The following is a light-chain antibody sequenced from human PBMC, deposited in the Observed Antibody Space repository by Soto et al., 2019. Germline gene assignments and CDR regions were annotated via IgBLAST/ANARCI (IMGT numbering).Light chain of an antibody. CDR3: QQYNLYSALS. V-gene: IGKV1-17*01. CDR2: AAS. Sequence: DIQMTQSPSSLSASVGDRVTITCRASQGIRNDLGWYQQKPGKAPKRLIYAASSLQSGVPSRFSGSGSGTDFTFTISGLQPDDFATYYCQQYNLYSALSFGGGTKVDIK. CDR1: QGIRND. J-gene: IGKJ4*01.